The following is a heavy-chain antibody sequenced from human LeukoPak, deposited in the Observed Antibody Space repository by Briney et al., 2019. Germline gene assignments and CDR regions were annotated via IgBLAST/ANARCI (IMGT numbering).Heavy chain of an antibody. J-gene: IGHJ4*02. CDR3: VRPLDVDY. D-gene: IGHD3-3*01. CDR2: INKDGGIT. V-gene: IGHV3-74*01. Sequence: PGGSLRLSCAASGFTFSNYWMHWVRQAPGKGLVWVSRINKDGGITDYADSVKGRFTISRDNAKNTLYPQMNSLRVEDTAVYYFVRPLDVDYWGQGTLVTVSS. CDR1: GFTFSNYW.